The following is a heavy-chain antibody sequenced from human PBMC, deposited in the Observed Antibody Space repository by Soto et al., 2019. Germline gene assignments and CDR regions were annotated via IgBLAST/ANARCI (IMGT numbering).Heavy chain of an antibody. J-gene: IGHJ4*02. D-gene: IGHD6-19*01. Sequence: VQLVESGGGVVQPGSSLRLSCAASGFTFSDYAMHWVRQAPGKGLEWVAVVSHDGRNTHYADSVKGRFTISGDSSKNTVSLEMTSLRAEDTAVYYCAKGGRQWLVTSDFNYWGQGALVTVSS. CDR1: GFTFSDYA. CDR3: AKGGRQWLVTSDFNY. CDR2: VSHDGRNT. V-gene: IGHV3-30*18.